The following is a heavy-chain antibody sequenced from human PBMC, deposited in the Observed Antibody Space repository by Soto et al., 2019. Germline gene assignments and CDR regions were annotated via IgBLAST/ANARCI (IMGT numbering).Heavy chain of an antibody. CDR1: GGSITTGGSY. V-gene: IGHV4-31*03. Sequence: SETLSLTCTVSGGSITTGGSYWSWIRQHPGKGLEWIGNIYHSGNTYYNPSLKSRLTISVDTSKNHFSLTVDSVTAADTAVYYCARARFQVLYGKPYFDSWGQGTLVTVS. J-gene: IGHJ4*02. D-gene: IGHD2-2*02. CDR3: ARARFQVLYGKPYFDS. CDR2: IYHSGNT.